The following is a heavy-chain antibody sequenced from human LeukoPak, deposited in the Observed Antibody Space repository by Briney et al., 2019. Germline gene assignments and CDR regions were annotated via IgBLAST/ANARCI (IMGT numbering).Heavy chain of an antibody. CDR1: GGSFSGYY. J-gene: IGHJ4*02. D-gene: IGHD3-3*01. Sequence: PSETLSLTCAVYGGSFSGYYWSWIRQPPGKGLEWIGEINHSGSTNYNPSLKSRVTISVDTSKNQFSLKLSSVTAADTAVYYCARLPTAEWSSPFDYWGQGTLVTVSS. V-gene: IGHV4-34*01. CDR3: ARLPTAEWSSPFDY. CDR2: INHSGST.